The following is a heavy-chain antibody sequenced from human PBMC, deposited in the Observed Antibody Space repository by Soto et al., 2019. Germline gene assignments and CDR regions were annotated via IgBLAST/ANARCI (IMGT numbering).Heavy chain of an antibody. Sequence: ASVKVSCKASGYTFTSYGISWVRQAPGQGLEWIGWISAYNGNTNYAQKLQGRVTMTTDTSTSTAYMELRSLRSDDTAVYYCARIAAAGSNYYYYYGMDVWGQGTTVTVSS. CDR1: GYTFTSYG. J-gene: IGHJ6*02. D-gene: IGHD6-13*01. CDR2: ISAYNGNT. CDR3: ARIAAAGSNYYYYYGMDV. V-gene: IGHV1-18*01.